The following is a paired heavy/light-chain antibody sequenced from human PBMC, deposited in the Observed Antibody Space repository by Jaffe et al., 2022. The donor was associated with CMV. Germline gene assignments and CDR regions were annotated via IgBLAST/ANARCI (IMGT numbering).Light chain of an antibody. V-gene: IGLV2-8*01. J-gene: IGLJ3*02. CDR3: SSYAGSDNWV. Sequence: QSALTQPPSASGSPGQSVTISCTGTSSDVGSYNYVSWYRQYPGKAPKLMIYEVSKRPSGVPDRFSGSKSGNTASLAVSGLQAEDEGDYYCSSYAGSDNWVFGGGTKLTVL. CDR2: EVS. CDR1: SSDVGSYNY.
Heavy chain of an antibody. Sequence: QVQLQESGPGLVKPSETLSLTCTVSGDSIKTYYWSWVRQPPGQGLEWIGYIAYSGSTRYNPSLKSRVTISADTSRNQFSLKLRSVTAADTAIYYCARQSLVYYWFDPWGQGTLVTVSS. CDR2: IAYSGST. V-gene: IGHV4-59*08. CDR1: GDSIKTYY. CDR3: ARQSLVYYWFDP. J-gene: IGHJ5*02. D-gene: IGHD1-26*01.